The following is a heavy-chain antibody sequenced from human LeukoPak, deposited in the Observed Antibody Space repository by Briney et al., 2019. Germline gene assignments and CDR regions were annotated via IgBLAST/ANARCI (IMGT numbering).Heavy chain of an antibody. CDR1: GCTFTSYY. J-gene: IGHJ4*02. V-gene: IGHV1-2*02. D-gene: IGHD3-10*01. CDR2: INPNSGAT. Sequence: ASVKVSCKASGCTFTSYYMHWVRQAPGQGLEWMGWINPNSGATNYAQKFQGRVTMTRDKSISTAYMELSRLRSDDTAVYYCARGRSGFDYWGQGTLVTVSS. CDR3: ARGRSGFDY.